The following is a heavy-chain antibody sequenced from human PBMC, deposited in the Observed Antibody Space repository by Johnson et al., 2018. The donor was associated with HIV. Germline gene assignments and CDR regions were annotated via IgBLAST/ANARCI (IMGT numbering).Heavy chain of an antibody. CDR2: IWYDGSKK. Sequence: QVQLVESGGGVVQPGRSLRLSCAASGFTFSTYGMHWVRQAPGKGLEWVAVIWYDGSKKYYVESVQGRFTISRDNSKNTLYLQMNSLRAEDTAVYYCAKVLSPRPWGDDAFDIWSQGTMVTVSS. J-gene: IGHJ3*02. CDR1: GFTFSTYG. D-gene: IGHD7-27*01. V-gene: IGHV3-33*06. CDR3: AKVLSPRPWGDDAFDI.